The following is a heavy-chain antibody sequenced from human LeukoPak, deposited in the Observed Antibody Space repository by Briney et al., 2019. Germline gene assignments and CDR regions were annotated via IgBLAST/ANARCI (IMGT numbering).Heavy chain of an antibody. CDR3: AKESIAAAGGYNYFDY. D-gene: IGHD6-13*01. J-gene: IGHJ4*02. CDR1: GFTFSSYG. CDR2: ISYDGSNK. V-gene: IGHV3-30*18. Sequence: GGSLRLSCAASGFTFSSYGVHWVRQAPGKGLEWVAVISYDGSNKYYADSVKGRFTISRDNSKNTLYLQMNSLRAEDTAVYYCAKESIAAAGGYNYFDYWGQGTLVTVSS.